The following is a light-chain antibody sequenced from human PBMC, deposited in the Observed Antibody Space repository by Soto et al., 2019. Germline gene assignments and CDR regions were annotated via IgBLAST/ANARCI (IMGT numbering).Light chain of an antibody. CDR3: QQYSSHRT. CDR1: QNVNDY. Sequence: DIQMTQTPSTLSASVGDRVTINCRASQNVNDYLAWYQQKPGNSPKVLIYDASTLERGVTSRFSGSGSGTEFTLTISGLQADDFATYYCQQYSSHRTFGQGTKVEVK. CDR2: DAS. J-gene: IGKJ1*01. V-gene: IGKV1-5*01.